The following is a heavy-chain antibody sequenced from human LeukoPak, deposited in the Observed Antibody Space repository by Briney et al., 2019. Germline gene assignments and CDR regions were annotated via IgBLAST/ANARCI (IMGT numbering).Heavy chain of an antibody. CDR2: INPDSGGT. D-gene: IGHD3-10*01. CDR3: ALWIPRGDY. Sequence: ASVKVSCKTSGYTFTGFYMHWVRQAPGQGLEWMGSINPDSGGTNFAHKFEGRVTMTRDTSINTSYMELSSLTSDDTGVYYCALWIPRGDYWGQGTLVTVSS. J-gene: IGHJ4*02. V-gene: IGHV1-2*07. CDR1: GYTFTGFY.